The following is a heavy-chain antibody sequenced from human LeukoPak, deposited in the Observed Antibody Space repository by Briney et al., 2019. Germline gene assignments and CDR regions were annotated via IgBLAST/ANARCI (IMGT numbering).Heavy chain of an antibody. V-gene: IGHV1-2*02. CDR3: ARDYCSSTSCYTGRVDY. J-gene: IGHJ4*02. CDR2: INPNSGGT. CDR1: GYTFTGYY. Sequence: GASVKVSCKSSGYTFTGYYMHWVRQAPGQGLGWMGWINPNSGGTNYSQKFQGRGTMTRDTSISTAYMELSRLRSDDTAVYYCARDYCSSTSCYTGRVDYWGQGTLVTVSS. D-gene: IGHD2-2*02.